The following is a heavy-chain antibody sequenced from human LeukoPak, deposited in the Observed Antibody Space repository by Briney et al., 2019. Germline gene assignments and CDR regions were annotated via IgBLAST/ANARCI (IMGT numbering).Heavy chain of an antibody. J-gene: IGHJ4*02. CDR2: IKQDGSEK. CDR3: VRGPHIAATSY. Sequence: GGSLRLSCAASGFNFRDHWMDWVRQAPGKGLEWVANIKQDGSEKQYVDSVKGRFAISRDNAKKSLYLQINTLRAEDTAVYYCVRGPHIAATSYWGQGTLVTVSS. D-gene: IGHD6-25*01. CDR1: GFNFRDHW. V-gene: IGHV3-7*03.